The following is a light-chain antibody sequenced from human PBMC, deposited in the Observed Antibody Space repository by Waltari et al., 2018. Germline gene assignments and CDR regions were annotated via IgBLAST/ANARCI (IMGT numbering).Light chain of an antibody. Sequence: QSVLTQPPSMSGAPGQKVTIPCTGGSSHFGAGYDVHWYQQFPGAAPKLLIFGNTNRASGVPGRFSGSKSGTSASLAIAGLQSEDEAVYYCQSFDSDLSGSVFGGGTKLTVL. V-gene: IGLV1-40*01. CDR3: QSFDSDLSGSV. J-gene: IGLJ3*02. CDR2: GNT. CDR1: SSHFGAGYD.